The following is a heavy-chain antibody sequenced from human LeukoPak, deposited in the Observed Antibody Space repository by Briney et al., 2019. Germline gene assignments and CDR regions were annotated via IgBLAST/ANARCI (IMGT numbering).Heavy chain of an antibody. V-gene: IGHV1-18*01. Sequence: ASVKVSCKASGYTFTSYGISWVRQAPGQGLEWMGWISAYNGNTNYAQKLQGRVIMTTDTSTSTAYMELRSLRSDDTAVYYCARDQPRRGPGNHDYWGQGTLVTVSS. J-gene: IGHJ4*02. CDR2: ISAYNGNT. CDR3: ARDQPRRGPGNHDY. CDR1: GYTFTSYG. D-gene: IGHD1-26*01.